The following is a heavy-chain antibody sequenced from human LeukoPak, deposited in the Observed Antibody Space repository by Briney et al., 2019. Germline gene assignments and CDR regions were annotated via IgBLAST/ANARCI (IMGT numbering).Heavy chain of an antibody. J-gene: IGHJ4*02. Sequence: GGSLRLSCAAPGFTFSSYAMSWVRQAPGKGLEWVSAISGSAGSTYYADSVKGRFTISRDNSKNTLYLQMNSLRAEDTAVYYCAESVPIVVVPAAMGGKFDYWGQGTLVTVSS. D-gene: IGHD2-2*01. V-gene: IGHV3-23*01. CDR1: GFTFSSYA. CDR3: AESVPIVVVPAAMGGKFDY. CDR2: ISGSAGST.